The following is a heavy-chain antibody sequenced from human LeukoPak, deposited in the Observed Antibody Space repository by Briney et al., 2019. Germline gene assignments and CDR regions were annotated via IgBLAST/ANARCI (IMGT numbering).Heavy chain of an antibody. V-gene: IGHV3-30*18. CDR2: ISFDGTNK. CDR3: TKDPYSSTSSYYYAMDV. CDR1: GFTFNYYG. Sequence: GRSLRLSCAASGFTFNYYGIHWVRQAPGKGLGWVAVISFDGTNKYYTDSVKGRFTISRDNSKNTVNLQLNSLRVEDTAVYYCTKDPYSSTSSYYYAMDVWGQGTPVTVSS. J-gene: IGHJ6*02. D-gene: IGHD6-13*01.